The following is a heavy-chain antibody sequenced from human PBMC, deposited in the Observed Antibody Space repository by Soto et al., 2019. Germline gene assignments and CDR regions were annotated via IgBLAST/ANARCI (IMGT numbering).Heavy chain of an antibody. V-gene: IGHV5-51*01. J-gene: IGHJ6*02. CDR3: ARHGDDYHPHPTYGMDV. Sequence: PGESLKISCKGSGYSFTSYWIGWVRQMPGKGLEWMGIIYPGDSDTRYSPSFQGQVTISADKSISTAYLQWSSLKASDTAMYYCARHGDDYHPHPTYGMDVWGQGTTVTVSS. D-gene: IGHD4-17*01. CDR2: IYPGDSDT. CDR1: GYSFTSYW.